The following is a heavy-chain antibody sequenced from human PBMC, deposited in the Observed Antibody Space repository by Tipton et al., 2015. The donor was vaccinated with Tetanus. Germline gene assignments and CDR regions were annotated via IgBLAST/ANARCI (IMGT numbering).Heavy chain of an antibody. V-gene: IGHV4-39*07. D-gene: IGHD6-19*01. J-gene: IGHJ4*02. Sequence: LRLSCTVSGGSISSGGYYWSWIRQPPGKGLEWIGEINHSGSTNYNPSLKSRVTISVDTSKNQFSLKLSSVTAADTAVYYCARGRDGQWLVRSRGYYFDYWGQGTLVTVSS. CDR2: INHSGST. CDR1: GGSISSGGYY. CDR3: ARGRDGQWLVRSRGYYFDY.